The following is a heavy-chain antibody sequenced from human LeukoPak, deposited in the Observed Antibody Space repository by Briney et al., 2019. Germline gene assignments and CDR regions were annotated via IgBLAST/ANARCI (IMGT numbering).Heavy chain of an antibody. J-gene: IGHJ4*02. V-gene: IGHV3-7*01. CDR2: IKQDGSEK. Sequence: GGSLRLSCAASGFTFSSYWMSWVRQAPGKGLEWVANIKQDGSEKYYVDSVKGRFTISRDNAKNSLYLEMNSLRAEDTAVYYCARGKQDDSSVYLSRWALDYWGQGTLVTVSS. D-gene: IGHD3-22*01. CDR1: GFTFSSYW. CDR3: ARGKQDDSSVYLSRWALDY.